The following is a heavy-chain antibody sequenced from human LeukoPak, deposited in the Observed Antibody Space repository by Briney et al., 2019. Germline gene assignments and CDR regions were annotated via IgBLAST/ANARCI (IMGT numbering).Heavy chain of an antibody. Sequence: ASVKVSCKASGYSFTSYGISWVRQAPGQGLEWMGWISAYNGSTNYAQKLQGRVTMTIETSTSTAYVEVRSLRSDDTAVYYCARDRYCTITMCSNWFDPWGQGTLVTVSS. D-gene: IGHD2-2*01. CDR1: GYSFTSYG. CDR3: ARDRYCTITMCSNWFDP. V-gene: IGHV1-18*01. J-gene: IGHJ5*02. CDR2: ISAYNGST.